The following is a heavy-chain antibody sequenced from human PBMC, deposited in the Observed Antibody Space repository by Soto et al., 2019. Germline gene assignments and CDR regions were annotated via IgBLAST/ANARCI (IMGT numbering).Heavy chain of an antibody. CDR1: GFTFSSYA. CDR3: AKVPVWFGELLPHY. CDR2: ISGSGGST. J-gene: IGHJ4*02. V-gene: IGHV3-23*01. D-gene: IGHD3-10*01. Sequence: GGSLRLSCAASGFTFSSYAMSWVRQAPGKGLEWVSAISGSGGSTYYADSVKGRFTISRDNSKNTLYLQMNSLRAEDTAVYYCAKVPVWFGELLPHYWGQRTLVTVSS.